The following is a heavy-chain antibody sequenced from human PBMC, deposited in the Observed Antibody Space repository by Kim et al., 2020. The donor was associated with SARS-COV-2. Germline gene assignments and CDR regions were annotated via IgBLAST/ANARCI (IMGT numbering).Heavy chain of an antibody. J-gene: IGHJ4*02. CDR1: GFTFSSYS. V-gene: IGHV3-21*01. Sequence: GGSLRLSCAASGFTFSSYSMNWVRQAPGKGLEWVSSISSSSSYIYYADSVKGRFTISRDNAKNSLYLQMNSLRAEDTAVYYCARGRGLTTHHTPEFDYWGQGTLVTVSS. D-gene: IGHD4-4*01. CDR3: ARGRGLTTHHTPEFDY. CDR2: ISSSSSYI.